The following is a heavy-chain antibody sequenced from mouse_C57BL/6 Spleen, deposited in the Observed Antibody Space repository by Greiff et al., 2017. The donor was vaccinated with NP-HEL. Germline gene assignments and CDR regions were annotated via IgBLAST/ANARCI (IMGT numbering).Heavy chain of an antibody. D-gene: IGHD4-1*01. CDR3: AVYSSNWDVVVSFAY. CDR1: GYTFTDYN. CDR2: INPNNGGT. Sequence: EVQLQQSGPELVKPGASVKIPCKASGYTFTDYNMDWVKQSHGKSLEWIGDINPNNGGTIYNQKFKGKATLTVDKSSSTAYMELRSLTSEDTAVYYCAVYSSNWDVVVSFAYWGQGTLVTVSA. J-gene: IGHJ3*01. V-gene: IGHV1-18*01.